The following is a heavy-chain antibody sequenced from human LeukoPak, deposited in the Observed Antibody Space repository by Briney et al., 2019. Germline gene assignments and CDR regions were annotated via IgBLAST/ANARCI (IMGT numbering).Heavy chain of an antibody. CDR3: AKGAYYAD. CDR2: ISGSGDTT. CDR1: GFTFSNSG. Sequence: GGSLRLSCAASGFTFSNSGMNWVRQAPGKGLEWVSTISGSGDTTYYADSVKGRFTSSRDNSKNTLYLQMNSLRAEDTAVYYCAKGAYYADWGQGTLVTVSS. J-gene: IGHJ4*02. V-gene: IGHV3-23*01. D-gene: IGHD3-3*01.